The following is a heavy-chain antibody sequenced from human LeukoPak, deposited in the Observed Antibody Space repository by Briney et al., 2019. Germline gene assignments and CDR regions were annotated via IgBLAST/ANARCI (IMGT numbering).Heavy chain of an antibody. Sequence: PGGSLRLSCAASGFTFRIYGMNWVRQAPGKGLEWVSSISDTSDISYADSVKGRFTVSRDNAKNSVLLQMNSLRLEDTAVYYCARDRGARVRGLAWSQGTLVSVSS. V-gene: IGHV3-21*06. CDR2: ISDTSDI. D-gene: IGHD3-10*02. CDR1: GFTFRIYG. J-gene: IGHJ4*02. CDR3: ARDRGARVRGLA.